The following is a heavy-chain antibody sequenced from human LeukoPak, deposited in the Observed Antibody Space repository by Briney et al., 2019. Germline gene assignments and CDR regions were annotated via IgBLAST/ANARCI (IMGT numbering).Heavy chain of an antibody. J-gene: IGHJ4*02. CDR2: ITGSGDST. Sequence: PGGSLRLSCAASGFTFSTYAMSWVRQAPGKGLEWVSAITGSGDSTYYADSVKGRFTISRDNSKNTLYPQMNSLRAEDTAVYYCAKRTAAAGAFDNWGQGTLVTVSS. D-gene: IGHD6-13*01. CDR1: GFTFSTYA. CDR3: AKRTAAAGAFDN. V-gene: IGHV3-23*01.